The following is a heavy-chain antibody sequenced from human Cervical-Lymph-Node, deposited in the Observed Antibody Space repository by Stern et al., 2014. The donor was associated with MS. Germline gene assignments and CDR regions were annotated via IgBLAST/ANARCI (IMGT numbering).Heavy chain of an antibody. V-gene: IGHV3-30*18. Sequence: VQLVQSGGGVVQPGRSLRLSCAASGFSFSDYGIHWVRQAPGTALEWVAVISYDGTHKYYAYSVKGRGTISRDNSKNTVYLEMNSLRSDDTAVYYCAKDLGGNAFDYWGQGTLVIVSS. D-gene: IGHD4-23*01. CDR1: GFSFSDYG. CDR3: AKDLGGNAFDY. CDR2: ISYDGTHK. J-gene: IGHJ4*02.